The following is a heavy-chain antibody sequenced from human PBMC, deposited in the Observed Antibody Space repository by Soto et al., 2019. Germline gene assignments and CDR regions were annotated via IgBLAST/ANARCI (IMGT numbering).Heavy chain of an antibody. V-gene: IGHV3-15*01. J-gene: IGHJ4*02. D-gene: IGHD3-3*01. CDR1: GFTFSNAW. CDR2: IKSKADGGTT. Sequence: GGSLRLSCAASGFTFSNAWMSWVRQAPGKGLEWVGRIKSKADGGTTNYAAPVKGRFNISRDGSKNTLYLQMNGLKTEDTAVYYCTTGWSSKDYWGQGTLVTVSS. CDR3: TTGWSSKDY.